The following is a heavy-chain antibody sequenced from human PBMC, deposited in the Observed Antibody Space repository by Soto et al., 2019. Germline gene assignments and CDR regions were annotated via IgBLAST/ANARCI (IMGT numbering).Heavy chain of an antibody. CDR3: ARGRGTMVRGVSDFDY. D-gene: IGHD3-10*01. CDR2: INSDGSST. CDR1: GFTFSSYW. J-gene: IGHJ4*02. V-gene: IGHV3-74*01. Sequence: EVQLVESGGGSVQPGGSLRLSCAASGFTFSSYWMHWVRQAPGKGLVWVSRINSDGSSTSYADSVKGRFTISRDNAKNTLYLQMNSLRAEDTAVYYCARGRGTMVRGVSDFDYWGQGTLVTVSS.